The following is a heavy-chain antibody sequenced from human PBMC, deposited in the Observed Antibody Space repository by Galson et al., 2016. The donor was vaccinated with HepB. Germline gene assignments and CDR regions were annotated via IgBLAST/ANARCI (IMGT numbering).Heavy chain of an antibody. CDR3: ARFREQQLLDAFDI. D-gene: IGHD6-13*01. CDR1: GFTFTRYN. Sequence: SLRLSCATSGFTFTRYNMNWVRQAPGKGLEWVSSISSGSSYIYYADSVKGRFTISRDNVKKSLYLQMNSLRPEDTAVYYCARFREQQLLDAFDIWGQGTMVTVSS. CDR2: ISSGSSYI. J-gene: IGHJ3*02. V-gene: IGHV3-21*01.